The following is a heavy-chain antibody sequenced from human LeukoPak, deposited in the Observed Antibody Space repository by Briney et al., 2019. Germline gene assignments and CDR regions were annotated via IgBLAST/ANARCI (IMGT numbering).Heavy chain of an antibody. CDR1: GFTFSSYA. V-gene: IGHV3-23*01. J-gene: IGHJ3*02. CDR2: ISGSGGST. CDR3: AKVGGAGSGSYYNWDAFDI. D-gene: IGHD3-10*01. Sequence: PGGSLRLSCAASGFTFSSYAMSWVRQAPGKGLEWVSAISGSGGSTYYADSVKGRFTISRDNSKNTLYLQMNSLRAEDTAVYYCAKVGGAGSGSYYNWDAFDIWGQGTMVTVSS.